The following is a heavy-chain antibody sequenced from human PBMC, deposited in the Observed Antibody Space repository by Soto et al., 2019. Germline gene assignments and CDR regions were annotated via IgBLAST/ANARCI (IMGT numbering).Heavy chain of an antibody. D-gene: IGHD3-16*01. J-gene: IGHJ4*02. CDR1: GFTFSSYT. Sequence: EVQLVESGGGLVQPGGSLRLSYAASGFTFSSYTMHWVRQAPGKGLEYVSAISSNGGSTYYANSVKGRFTISRDNSKNTLYLQMGSRRAEDMAVYYCARGEPFDYWGQGTLVTVSS. V-gene: IGHV3-64*01. CDR3: ARGEPFDY. CDR2: ISSNGGST.